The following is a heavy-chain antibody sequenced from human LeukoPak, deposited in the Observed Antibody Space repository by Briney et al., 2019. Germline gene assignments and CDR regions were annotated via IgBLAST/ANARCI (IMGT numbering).Heavy chain of an antibody. V-gene: IGHV3-33*06. Sequence: GGSLRLSCAASGFTFSSYGMHWVRQAPGKGLEWVAVIWYDGSNKYYADSVKGRFTISRDNSKNTLYLQMNSLRAEDTAVYYCAKDLYRRYDSSGYYGLYFDYWGQGTLVTVSS. CDR2: IWYDGSNK. CDR1: GFTFSSYG. D-gene: IGHD3-22*01. J-gene: IGHJ4*02. CDR3: AKDLYRRYDSSGYYGLYFDY.